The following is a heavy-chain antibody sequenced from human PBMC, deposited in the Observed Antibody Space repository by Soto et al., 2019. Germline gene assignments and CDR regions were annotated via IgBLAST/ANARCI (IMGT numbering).Heavy chain of an antibody. CDR3: ARDQTDSGRYYDS. D-gene: IGHD2-15*01. J-gene: IGHJ4*02. CDR2: IWNDGSNE. Sequence: GGSLRLSCEASGFPFSSFGIHWVRQAPGKGLEWLAIIWNDGSNEYYADSVKGRFTISRDNSKNTVYLQVSNLRAEDTAVYFCARDQTDSGRYYDSWGQGTLGTVP. V-gene: IGHV3-33*01. CDR1: GFPFSSFG.